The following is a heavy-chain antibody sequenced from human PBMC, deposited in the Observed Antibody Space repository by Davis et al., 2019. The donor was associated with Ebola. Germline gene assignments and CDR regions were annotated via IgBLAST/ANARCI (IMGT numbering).Heavy chain of an antibody. CDR3: VKDTSSIWFDV. Sequence: GGSLRLSCAASGFVFSSYVMSWVRQAPGKGPEWVSVIYRDERTYYANSVRGRFTISRDNSKNTLHLQMNSLRVEDTAIYYCVKDTSSIWFDVWGQGTTVTVSS. J-gene: IGHJ3*01. CDR2: IYRDERT. CDR1: GFVFSSYV. D-gene: IGHD6-13*01. V-gene: IGHV3-53*01.